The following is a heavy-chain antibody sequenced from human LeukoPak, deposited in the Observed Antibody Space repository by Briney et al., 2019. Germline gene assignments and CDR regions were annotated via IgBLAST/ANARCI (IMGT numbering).Heavy chain of an antibody. CDR2: IYYSGTT. J-gene: IGHJ6*02. CDR1: GGSVSSGTYY. Sequence: SETLSLTCTVSGGSVSSGTYYWSWIRQPPGKGLEWIGFIYYSGTTYSNPSLKSRVAISADTSKNEFSLKLNSLTAADTAVYYCARGGSGSYYSVYYAVDVWGQGTTVTVSS. D-gene: IGHD1-26*01. CDR3: ARGGSGSYYSVYYAVDV. V-gene: IGHV4-31*03.